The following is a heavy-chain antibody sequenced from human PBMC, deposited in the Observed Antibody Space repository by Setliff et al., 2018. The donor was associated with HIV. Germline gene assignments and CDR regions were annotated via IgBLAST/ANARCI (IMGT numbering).Heavy chain of an antibody. CDR1: GYKFTGHH. CDR3: ARQDIPTGYYLFDY. D-gene: IGHD3-9*01. CDR2: INPNMGDT. V-gene: IGHV1-2*06. J-gene: IGHJ4*02. Sequence: VSVKVSCKASGYKFTGHHIQWMRQAPGQGLEWMGRINPNMGDTQYARKFQGRIIMTRDTSINTVYMELSSLTSDDTALYYCARQDIPTGYYLFDYWGQGTQVTVSS.